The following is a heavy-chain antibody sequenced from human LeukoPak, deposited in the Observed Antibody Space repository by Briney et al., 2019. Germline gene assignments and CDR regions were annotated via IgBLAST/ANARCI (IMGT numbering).Heavy chain of an antibody. J-gene: IGHJ6*02. Sequence: PGGSLRLSCAASGFTFSSYAMHWVRQAPGKGLEWVAVISYDGSNKYYADSVKGRFTISRDNAHNSVYLQMNSLRAGDTAVYYCARECRDSRCPGHQENNGLDVWGQGATVTVSS. D-gene: IGHD2-21*01. V-gene: IGHV3-30*14. CDR1: GFTFSSYA. CDR2: ISYDGSNK. CDR3: ARECRDSRCPGHQENNGLDV.